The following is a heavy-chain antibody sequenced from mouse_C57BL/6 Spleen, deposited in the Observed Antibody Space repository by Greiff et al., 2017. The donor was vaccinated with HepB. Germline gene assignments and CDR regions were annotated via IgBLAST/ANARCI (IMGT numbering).Heavy chain of an antibody. D-gene: IGHD4-1*01. V-gene: IGHV1-53*01. CDR1: GYTFTSYW. J-gene: IGHJ3*01. CDR3: ARGWLGRSWFAY. CDR2: INPSNGGT. Sequence: QVQLKQPGTELVKPGASVKLSCKASGYTFTSYWMHWVKQRPGQGLEWIGNINPSNGGTNYNEKFKSKATLTVDKSSSTAYMQLSSLTSEDSAVYYCARGWLGRSWFAYWGQGTLVTVSA.